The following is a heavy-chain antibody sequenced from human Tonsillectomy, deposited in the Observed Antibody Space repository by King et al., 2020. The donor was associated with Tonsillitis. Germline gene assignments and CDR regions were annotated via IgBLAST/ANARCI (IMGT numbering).Heavy chain of an antibody. CDR3: ARDGSAYYYMDV. D-gene: IGHD2-2*03. CDR1: GFTFSSYG. V-gene: IGHV3-33*08. CDR2: LWYNGRNR. J-gene: IGHJ6*03. Sequence: VQLVESGGGVVQPGRSLRLSCAASGFTFSSYGMHWVRQAPCKGLEWVAVLWYNGRNRYYADSVKGRFTISRDNSKNTLYLQMNSLRPEDTAVYYCARDGSAYYYMDVWGKGTTVTVSS.